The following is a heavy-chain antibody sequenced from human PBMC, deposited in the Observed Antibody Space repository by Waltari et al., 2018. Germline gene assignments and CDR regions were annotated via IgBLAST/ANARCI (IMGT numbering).Heavy chain of an antibody. V-gene: IGHV4-38-2*01. Sequence: QVQLQESGPGLVKPSETLSLTCAVSGYSISSGYYWGWIRQPPGKGLEWIGSIYHSGSTYYNPDLNGRGTISVATSKNQFSRKLSSVTASDTAVYYCARLPPLLPDIVGATTRWFDPWGQGTLVTVSS. J-gene: IGHJ5*02. CDR1: GYSISSGYY. CDR3: ARLPPLLPDIVGATTRWFDP. CDR2: IYHSGST. D-gene: IGHD1-26*01.